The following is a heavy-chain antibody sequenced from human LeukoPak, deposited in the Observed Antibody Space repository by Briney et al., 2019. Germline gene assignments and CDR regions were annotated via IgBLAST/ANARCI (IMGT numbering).Heavy chain of an antibody. CDR1: GYTFTSYG. J-gene: IGHJ4*02. V-gene: IGHV1-18*01. CDR3: ARYKVGVRNYYYDSSGYSYYFDY. Sequence: ASVKVSCKASGYTFTSYGISWVRQAPGQGLEWMGWISAYNGNTNYAQKLQGRVTMTTDTSTSTAYMELRSLRSDDTAVYYCARYKVGVRNYYYDSSGYSYYFDYWGQGTLVTVSS. D-gene: IGHD3-22*01. CDR2: ISAYNGNT.